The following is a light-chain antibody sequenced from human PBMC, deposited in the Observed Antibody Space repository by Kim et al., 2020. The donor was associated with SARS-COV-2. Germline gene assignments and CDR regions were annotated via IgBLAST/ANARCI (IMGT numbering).Light chain of an antibody. CDR3: QQYGYSLS. Sequence: VSPGERATLSCRASQSVSSSYLAWYQLKPGQAPRLLIYGASSRATGIPDRFSGRGSGTDFTITISRLEPEDVAVYYCQQYGYSLSFGGGTKVDIK. CDR1: QSVSSSY. CDR2: GAS. J-gene: IGKJ4*01. V-gene: IGKV3-20*01.